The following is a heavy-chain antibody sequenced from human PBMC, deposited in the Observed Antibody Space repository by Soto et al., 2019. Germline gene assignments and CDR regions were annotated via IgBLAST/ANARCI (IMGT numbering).Heavy chain of an antibody. J-gene: IGHJ4*02. CDR3: ARSTTGGHYDFWSGYSPYYFDY. Sequence: PSETLSLTCTVSGGSISSYYWSWIRQPPGKGLEWIGYIYYSGSTNYNPSLKSRVNISVDTSKNQFSMKLSSVTAADTAVYYCARSTTGGHYDFWSGYSPYYFDYWGQGTLVTVS. D-gene: IGHD3-3*01. CDR2: IYYSGST. V-gene: IGHV4-59*01. CDR1: GGSISSYY.